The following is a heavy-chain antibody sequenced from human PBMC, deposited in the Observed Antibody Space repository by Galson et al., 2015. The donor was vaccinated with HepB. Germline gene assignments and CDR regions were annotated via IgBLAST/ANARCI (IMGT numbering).Heavy chain of an antibody. J-gene: IGHJ6*02. D-gene: IGHD2-15*01. Sequence: SLRLSCAASGFTFSSYAMSWVRQAPGKGLEWVSAISGSGGSTYYADSVKGRFTISRDNSKNTLYLQMNSLRAEDTAVYYCAEGTDSVYYYYYGMDVWGQGTTVTVSS. CDR2: ISGSGGST. V-gene: IGHV3-23*01. CDR1: GFTFSSYA. CDR3: AEGTDSVYYYYYGMDV.